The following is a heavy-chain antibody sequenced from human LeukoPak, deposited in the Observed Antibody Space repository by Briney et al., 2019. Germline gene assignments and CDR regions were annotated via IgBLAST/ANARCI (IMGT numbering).Heavy chain of an antibody. J-gene: IGHJ6*02. Sequence: GEALQISCKASGYRFTSYWMGWVRQMPGKGLEGMGIIYPGDSDTRYSPSFQGQVTISADKSNSTAYLQWSSLKASDTAMYYCASSSWSHYYYYYGMDVWGQGTTVTVSS. CDR3: ASSSWSHYYYYYGMDV. V-gene: IGHV5-51*01. CDR1: GYRFTSYW. D-gene: IGHD6-13*01. CDR2: IYPGDSDT.